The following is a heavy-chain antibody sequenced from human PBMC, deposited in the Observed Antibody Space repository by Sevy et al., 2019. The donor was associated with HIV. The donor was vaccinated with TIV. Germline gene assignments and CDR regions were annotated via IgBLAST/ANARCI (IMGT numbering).Heavy chain of an antibody. CDR3: ASDYS. J-gene: IGHJ4*02. Sequence: GGSLRLPCAASGFIFSNYWMTWVRQAPGKGPEWVATIKQDGSEKYYLDSVKGRFTISRDNAKNSVYLQMSSLRVEDTAMYYCASDYSWGQGTLVTVSS. V-gene: IGHV3-7*01. CDR1: GFIFSNYW. CDR2: IKQDGSEK.